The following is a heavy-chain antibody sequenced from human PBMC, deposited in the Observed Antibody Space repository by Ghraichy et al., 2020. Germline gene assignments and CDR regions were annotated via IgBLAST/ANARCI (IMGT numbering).Heavy chain of an antibody. V-gene: IGHV3-23*01. D-gene: IGHD3-16*01. J-gene: IGHJ4*02. CDR2: ISGGGGST. CDR3: AKAGGNDYYFDY. Sequence: GGSLRLSCAASGFTFRNYAMTWVRQIPGKGLEWVSGISGGGGSTLDADSVKGRFTISRDNSHNTLYLQMNSLRAEDTAVYYCAKAGGNDYYFDYWGQGTLVTVSS. CDR1: GFTFRNYA.